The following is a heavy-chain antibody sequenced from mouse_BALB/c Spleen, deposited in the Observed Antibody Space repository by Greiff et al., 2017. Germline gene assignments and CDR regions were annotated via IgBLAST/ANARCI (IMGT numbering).Heavy chain of an antibody. CDR1: GFSFTSYG. CDR2: ILAGGSR. J-gene: IGHJ2*01. CDR3: ASYGNYGSAFDY. Sequence: VMLVESGPDLVTPSQSLSITCTVSGFSFTSYGVHWVRQPPGQGLAWLGVILAGGSRNYNSALLSRLSISKDNSKSHVCLKMNSLQTDDTAMYYCASYGNYGSAFDYWGQGTTLTVSS. V-gene: IGHV2-9*02. D-gene: IGHD2-1*01.